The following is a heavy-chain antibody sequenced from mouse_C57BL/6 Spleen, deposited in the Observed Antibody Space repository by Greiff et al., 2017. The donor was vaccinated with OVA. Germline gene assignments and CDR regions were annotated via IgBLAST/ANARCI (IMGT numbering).Heavy chain of an antibody. V-gene: IGHV1-50*01. CDR1: GYTFTSYW. Sequence: QVQLQQPGAELVKPGASVKLSCKASGYTFTSYWMQWVKQRPGQGLEWIGEIDPSDSYTNYNQKFKGKATLTVDTSSSTAYMQLSSLTSEDSAVYYCALWLREVFAYWGQGTLVTVSA. J-gene: IGHJ3*01. CDR2: IDPSDSYT. D-gene: IGHD2-2*01. CDR3: ALWLREVFAY.